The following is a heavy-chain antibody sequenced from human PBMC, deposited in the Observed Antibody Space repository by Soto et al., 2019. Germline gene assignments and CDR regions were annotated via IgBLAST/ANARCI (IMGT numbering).Heavy chain of an antibody. CDR1: GYTFNSYG. J-gene: IGHJ3*02. D-gene: IGHD2-15*01. CDR3: ARGNRIEAFDI. CDR2: ISAYNGNT. V-gene: IGHV1-18*01. Sequence: ASVKVSCKTSGYTFNSYGISWVRQAPGQGLEWMGWISAYNGNTNYAQKPQGRVTMTTDTSTSTAYMELRSLTSDDTAVYYCARGNRIEAFDIWGQGTMVTVSS.